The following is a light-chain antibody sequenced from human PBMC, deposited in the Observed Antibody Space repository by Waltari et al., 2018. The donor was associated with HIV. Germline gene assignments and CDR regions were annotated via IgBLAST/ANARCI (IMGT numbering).Light chain of an antibody. V-gene: IGKV3-15*01. Sequence: EIVLTQSPATLSVFPGERATLSCRASQSVSTKLAWYRQKPGQSPRLLIYDASTRATGIPARFSGSGSGTEFTLTIISLQSEDFALNFCQQYSTWPPWTFGQGTQLEIK. CDR1: QSVSTK. J-gene: IGKJ1*01. CDR3: QQYSTWPPWT. CDR2: DAS.